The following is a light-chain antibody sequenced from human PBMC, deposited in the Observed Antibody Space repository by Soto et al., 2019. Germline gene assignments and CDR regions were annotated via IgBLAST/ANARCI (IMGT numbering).Light chain of an antibody. CDR2: LGS. CDR1: QTLLHSNGYNY. V-gene: IGKV2-28*01. CDR3: MQTLQTPPFT. Sequence: DIVMTQSPLSLPVTPGEPASISCRSSQTLLHSNGYNYLDWYLQRPGQSPQLLIYLGSNRASGVPDRFSGSGSGTDFTLKISRVEAEDVGVYYCMQTLQTPPFTFGPGTKVDIX. J-gene: IGKJ3*01.